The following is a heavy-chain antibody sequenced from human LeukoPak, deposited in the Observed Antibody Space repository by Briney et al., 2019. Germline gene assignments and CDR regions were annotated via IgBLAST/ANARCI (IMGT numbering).Heavy chain of an antibody. D-gene: IGHD6-13*01. Sequence: SETLSLTCTVSGGSISSSYWSWIRQPPGKGLEWIGYIYYTGSTNYNPSLKSRVTISVDTSKNQFSLKLSSVTAADTAVYYCAGAGGGQQLAFDYWGQGTLVTVSS. CDR3: AGAGGGQQLAFDY. CDR1: GGSISSSY. V-gene: IGHV4-59*12. J-gene: IGHJ4*02. CDR2: IYYTGST.